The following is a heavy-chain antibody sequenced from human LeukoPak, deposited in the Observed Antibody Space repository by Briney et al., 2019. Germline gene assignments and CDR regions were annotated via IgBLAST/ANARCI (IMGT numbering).Heavy chain of an antibody. Sequence: PSETLSLTCTVCGDSISSYYWSWIRQPPGKGLEWIGYMYYSGSTNYNPSLKSRVTISVDTSKNQFSLKLSSVTAADTAVYYCARGSQTPDAGYWGPGTVVTVSS. CDR3: ARGSQTPDAGY. V-gene: IGHV4-59*01. D-gene: IGHD3-10*01. CDR1: GDSISSYY. J-gene: IGHJ4*02. CDR2: MYYSGST.